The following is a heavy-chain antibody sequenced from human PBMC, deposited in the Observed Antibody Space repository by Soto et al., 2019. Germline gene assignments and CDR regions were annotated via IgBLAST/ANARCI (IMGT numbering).Heavy chain of an antibody. J-gene: IGHJ3*02. D-gene: IGHD2-21*01. CDR2: ISVNGNI. CDR3: ARLQFPDVTGAFDI. V-gene: IGHV4-4*07. Sequence: QVRLQESGPGLVKPSETLSLSCTVSGGSMDNTYWWSWIRQPAGKGLEDIGRISVNGNINYNPSLRSRVSMSVDTSKAHFSLQLSSVTAADTALYYCARLQFPDVTGAFDIWGQGTMVTVSS. CDR1: GGSMDNTY.